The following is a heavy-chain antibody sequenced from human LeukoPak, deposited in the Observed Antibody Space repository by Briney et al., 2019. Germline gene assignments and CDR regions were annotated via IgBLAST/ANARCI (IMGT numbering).Heavy chain of an antibody. CDR3: AQQLGYCSGGTCYFTY. Sequence: SGGSLRLSCAASGFTFSSYWMNWARQAPGRGLEWVSSVDGGGGGTYYADSVKGRFTISRDNSKDTLYLQMNGLRAEDTAVYYCAQQLGYCSGGTCYFTYWGQGTLVTVSS. CDR1: GFTFSSYW. J-gene: IGHJ1*01. D-gene: IGHD2-15*01. V-gene: IGHV3-23*01. CDR2: VDGGGGGT.